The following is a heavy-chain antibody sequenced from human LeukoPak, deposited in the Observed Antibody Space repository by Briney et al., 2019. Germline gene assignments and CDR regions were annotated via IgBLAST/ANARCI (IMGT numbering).Heavy chain of an antibody. Sequence: GGSLRLSCAASGFTFSSYAMSWVRQAPGKGLEWVSTISSSGGTTYYADSVKGRFTISRDNSKNTLYLQMNSLRAEDTAVYCCAKGDSASAARAFDYWGQGTLVTVSS. V-gene: IGHV3-23*01. J-gene: IGHJ4*02. D-gene: IGHD3/OR15-3a*01. CDR1: GFTFSSYA. CDR2: ISSSGGTT. CDR3: AKGDSASAARAFDY.